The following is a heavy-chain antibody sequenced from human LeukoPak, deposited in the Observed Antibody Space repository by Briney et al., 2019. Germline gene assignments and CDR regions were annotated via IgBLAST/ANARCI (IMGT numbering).Heavy chain of an antibody. J-gene: IGHJ5*02. CDR2: IYPGDSDT. CDR3: ARVVGYCSGGSCSFDP. Sequence: GESLKISCKGSGYSFTSYWIGWVRQMPGKGLEWMGIIYPGDSDTRYSPSFQGQVTISAGKSISTAYLQWSSLKASGTAMYYCARVVGYCSGGSCSFDPWGQGTLVTVSS. CDR1: GYSFTSYW. V-gene: IGHV5-51*01. D-gene: IGHD2-15*01.